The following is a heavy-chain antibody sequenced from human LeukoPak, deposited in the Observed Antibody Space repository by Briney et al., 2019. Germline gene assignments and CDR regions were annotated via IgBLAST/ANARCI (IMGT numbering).Heavy chain of an antibody. CDR2: MNPNSGNT. J-gene: IGHJ3*02. CDR3: ARGPPLAYCGGDCYSGLAFDI. Sequence: ASXXVSCKASGYTFTSYDINWVRQATGQGVEWMGWMNPNSGNTGYAQKFQGRVTITRNTSISTAYMELSSLRSEDTAVYYCARGPPLAYCGGDCYSGLAFDIWGQGTMVTVSS. D-gene: IGHD2-21*01. V-gene: IGHV1-8*03. CDR1: GYTFTSYD.